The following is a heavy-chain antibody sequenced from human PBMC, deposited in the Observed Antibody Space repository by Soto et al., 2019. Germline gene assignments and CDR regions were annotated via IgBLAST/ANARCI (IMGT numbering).Heavy chain of an antibody. Sequence: ASVKVSCKASGYTFTSYAMHWVRQAPGQRLEWMGWINAGNGNTKYSQKFQGRVTITRDTSASTAYMELSSLRSEDTAVYYCARDRGYSYGYVLGLFDYWGQGTLVTVSS. CDR1: GYTFTSYA. V-gene: IGHV1-3*01. D-gene: IGHD5-18*01. CDR3: ARDRGYSYGYVLGLFDY. J-gene: IGHJ4*02. CDR2: INAGNGNT.